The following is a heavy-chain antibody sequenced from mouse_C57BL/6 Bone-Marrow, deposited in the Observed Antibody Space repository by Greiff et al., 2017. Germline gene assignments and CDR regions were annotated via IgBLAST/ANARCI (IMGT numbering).Heavy chain of an antibody. J-gene: IGHJ2*01. Sequence: QVQLQQSGAELMKPGASVKLSCKATGYTFTGYWIEWVKQRPGHGLEWIGEILPGSGSTNYNEKFKGKATFTADTSSNTAYMQLSSLTTEDSAIYYGAREGIYYGSSSYYFDYWGQGTTLTVSS. CDR3: AREGIYYGSSSYYFDY. CDR1: GYTFTGYW. CDR2: ILPGSGST. V-gene: IGHV1-9*01. D-gene: IGHD1-1*01.